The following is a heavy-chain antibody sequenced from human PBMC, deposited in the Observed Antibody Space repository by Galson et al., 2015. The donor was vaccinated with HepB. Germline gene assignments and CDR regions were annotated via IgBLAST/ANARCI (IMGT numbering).Heavy chain of an antibody. Sequence: SLRLSCAASGFTFSSYAMHWVRQAPGKGLEWVAVISYDGSNKYYADSVKGRFTISRDNSKNTLYLQMNSLRAEDTAVYYCARNGDPEGTYCFDYWGQGTLVTVSS. CDR1: GFTFSSYA. CDR3: ARNGDPEGTYCFDY. CDR2: ISYDGSNK. J-gene: IGHJ4*02. V-gene: IGHV3-30*04. D-gene: IGHD4-17*01.